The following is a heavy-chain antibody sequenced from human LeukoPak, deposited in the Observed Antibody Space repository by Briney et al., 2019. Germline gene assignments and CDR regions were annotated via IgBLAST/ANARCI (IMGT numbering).Heavy chain of an antibody. V-gene: IGHV4-34*01. CDR2: INHSGST. D-gene: IGHD2-2*01. CDR1: GASLSGYC. J-gene: IGHJ6*03. Sequence: SSETLSLTCSVYGASLSGYCWSWIRQPPGKGLEWIGEINHSGSTNYNPSLKSRVTISVDTSKNQFSLKLSSVTAADTAVYYCARDIVVVPAAPGPYYYMDVWGQGTTVTVSS. CDR3: ARDIVVVPAAPGPYYYMDV.